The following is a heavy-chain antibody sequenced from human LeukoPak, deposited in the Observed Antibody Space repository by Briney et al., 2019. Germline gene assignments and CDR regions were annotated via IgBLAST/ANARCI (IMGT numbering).Heavy chain of an antibody. D-gene: IGHD5-18*01. CDR3: ARVQRVGGADTAMYFDY. CDR1: GGSIGFYF. CDR2: IFTSGSS. Sequence: SETLSLTCTVSGGSIGFYFWSWIRQPAGKGLEWIGRIFTSGSSNYNPSLKNRVTMSVDTSKKQFSLKLSSVTAADTAVYYCARVQRVGGADTAMYFDYWGQGTLVTVSS. J-gene: IGHJ4*02. V-gene: IGHV4-4*07.